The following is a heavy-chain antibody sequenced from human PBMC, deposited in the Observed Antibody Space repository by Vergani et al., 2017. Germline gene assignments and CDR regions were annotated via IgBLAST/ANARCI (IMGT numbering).Heavy chain of an antibody. D-gene: IGHD2-8*01. V-gene: IGHV3-23*01. Sequence: EVQLLESGGGLVQPGGSLRLSCAASGFTFSSYAMSWVRQAPGKGLEWVSAISGSGGSTYYADSVKGRFTISRDNSKNTLYLQMNSLRAEDTAVYYCAKDFPPGVLMVYAPPEYFQHWGQGTLVTVSS. CDR2: ISGSGGST. CDR1: GFTFSSYA. J-gene: IGHJ1*01. CDR3: AKDFPPGVLMVYAPPEYFQH.